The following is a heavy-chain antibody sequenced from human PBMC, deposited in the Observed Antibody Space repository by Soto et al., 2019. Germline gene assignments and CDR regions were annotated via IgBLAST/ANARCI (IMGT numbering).Heavy chain of an antibody. Sequence: QVKLVQSGGGEVQPGRSLRLSCAASGFTFSTYGMHWVRQAPGKGLEWVALISYDGTNKYYGDSVKGRFTISRDNSKNTVYLQMNSLRAEDTAVYYFAKQFGTGWYYFDHWGQGTLVTVSS. CDR3: AKQFGTGWYYFDH. J-gene: IGHJ4*02. V-gene: IGHV3-30*18. CDR1: GFTFSTYG. D-gene: IGHD6-19*01. CDR2: ISYDGTNK.